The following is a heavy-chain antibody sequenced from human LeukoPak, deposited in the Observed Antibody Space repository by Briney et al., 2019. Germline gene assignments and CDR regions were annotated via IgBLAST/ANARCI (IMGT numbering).Heavy chain of an antibody. Sequence: SVKVSCKASGGTFSSYAISWVRQAPGQGLEWMGGIIPIFGTANYAQKFQGRVTITADESTSTAYMELSSLRSEDTAVYYCARDRKNTGRKTDYKYWFDPWGQGTLVTVSS. CDR1: GGTFSSYA. CDR3: ARDRKNTGRKTDYKYWFDP. J-gene: IGHJ5*02. CDR2: IIPIFGTA. V-gene: IGHV1-69*01. D-gene: IGHD4/OR15-4a*01.